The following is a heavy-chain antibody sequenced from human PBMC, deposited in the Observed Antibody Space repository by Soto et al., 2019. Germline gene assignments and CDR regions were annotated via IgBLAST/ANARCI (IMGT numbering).Heavy chain of an antibody. D-gene: IGHD3-22*01. CDR3: AHMGDDSMGYYFPPPWYFDL. Sequence: QVQLQESGPGLVKPSETLSLTCTVSGGSISSYYWSWIRQPPGKGLEWIGYIYYSGSTNYNPSLKSRVTTSVDTSKNQFSLKLGSVAAADTAGYYCAHMGDDSMGYYFPPPWYFDLWGRGTLVTVSS. J-gene: IGHJ2*01. CDR1: GGSISSYY. CDR2: IYYSGST. V-gene: IGHV4-59*01.